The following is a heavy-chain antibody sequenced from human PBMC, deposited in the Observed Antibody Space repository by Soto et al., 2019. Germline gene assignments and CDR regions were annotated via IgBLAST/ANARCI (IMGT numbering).Heavy chain of an antibody. CDR3: ARAPREWELLIDY. J-gene: IGHJ4*02. Sequence: GGSLRLSCAASGFTSSSYSMNWVRQAPGKGLEWVSSISSSSSYIYYADSVKGRFTISRDNAKNSLYLQMNSLRAEDTAVYYCARAPREWELLIDYWGQGTLVTVSS. CDR2: ISSSSSYI. CDR1: GFTSSSYS. D-gene: IGHD1-26*01. V-gene: IGHV3-21*01.